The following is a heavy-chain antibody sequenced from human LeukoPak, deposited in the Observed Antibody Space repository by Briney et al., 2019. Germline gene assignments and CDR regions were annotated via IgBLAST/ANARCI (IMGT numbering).Heavy chain of an antibody. CDR3: AKDRVVVVADDYFDY. CDR2: ISDSGRSM. V-gene: IGHV3-21*04. D-gene: IGHD2-15*01. CDR1: GFTFSTYS. J-gene: IGHJ4*02. Sequence: GGSLRLSCAASGFTFSTYSMSWVRQAPGKGLEWASSISDSGRSMDYADSVKGRFTISRDNSKNSLYLQMNSLRAEDTAVYYCAKDRVVVVADDYFDYWGQGTLVTVSS.